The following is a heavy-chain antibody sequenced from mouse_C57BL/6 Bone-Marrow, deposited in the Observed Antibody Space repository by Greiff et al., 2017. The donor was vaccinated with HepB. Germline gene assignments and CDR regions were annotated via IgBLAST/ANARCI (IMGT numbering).Heavy chain of an antibody. Sequence: EVMLVESGADLVKPGGSLKLSCAASGFTFSSYGMSWVRQTPDKRLEWVATISRGGSYTYYPDSVKGRFTIARDNAKNTLYLQMSSLKSEDTAMYYGSRRDGYDGPWGRGTALTVTS. D-gene: IGHD2-2*01. CDR3: SRRDGYDGP. CDR1: GFTFSSYG. V-gene: IGHV5-6*02. CDR2: ISRGGSYT. J-gene: IGHJ2*01.